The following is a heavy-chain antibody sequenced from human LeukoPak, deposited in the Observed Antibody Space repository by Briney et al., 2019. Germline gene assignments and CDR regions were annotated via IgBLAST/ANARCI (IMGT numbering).Heavy chain of an antibody. CDR2: ISYDGSNK. D-gene: IGHD3-22*01. CDR1: GFTFSSYA. Sequence: GGSLRLSCAASGFTFSSYAMHWVRQAPGKGLEGVAVISYDGSNKYYADSVKGRFTISRDNSKNTLYLQMNSLRAEDTAVYYCARAMRLRAFDIWGQGTMVTVSS. CDR3: ARAMRLRAFDI. V-gene: IGHV3-30*01. J-gene: IGHJ3*02.